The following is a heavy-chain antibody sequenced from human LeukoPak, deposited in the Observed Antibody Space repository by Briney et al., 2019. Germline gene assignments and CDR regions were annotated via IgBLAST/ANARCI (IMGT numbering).Heavy chain of an antibody. CDR2: IYYSGST. CDR3: ARGYDSSGYPSLFDY. Sequence: SETLFLTCTVSGGSISSYYWSWIRQPPGKGLEWIWYIYYSGSTNYNPSLKSRVTISVDTSKNQFSLKLSSVTAADTAVYYCARGYDSSGYPSLFDYWGQGTLVTVSS. V-gene: IGHV4-59*01. D-gene: IGHD3-22*01. CDR1: GGSISSYY. J-gene: IGHJ4*02.